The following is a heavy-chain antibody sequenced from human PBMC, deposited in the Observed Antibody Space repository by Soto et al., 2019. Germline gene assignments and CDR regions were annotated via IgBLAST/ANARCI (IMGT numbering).Heavy chain of an antibody. D-gene: IGHD4-17*01. J-gene: IGHJ4*02. CDR3: ARDLVDGEGDY. Sequence: GGSLRLSCAASGFTFSSYGMHWVRQAPGKGLEWVAVIWYDGSNKYYADSVKGRFTISRDNSKNTLYLQMNSLRAEDTAVYYWARDLVDGEGDYGGQGTLVTVSS. CDR1: GFTFSSYG. CDR2: IWYDGSNK. V-gene: IGHV3-33*01.